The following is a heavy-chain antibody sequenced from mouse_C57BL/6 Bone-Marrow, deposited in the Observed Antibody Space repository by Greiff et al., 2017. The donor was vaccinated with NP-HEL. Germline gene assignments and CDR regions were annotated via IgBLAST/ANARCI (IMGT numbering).Heavy chain of an antibody. CDR2: INPSSGYT. Sequence: QVQLKQSGAELAKPGASVKLSCKASGYTFTSYWMHWVKQRPGQGLEWIGYINPSSGYTKYNQKFKDKATLTADKSSSTAYMQLSSLTYEDSAVYYCARRGSSSYWYFDVWGTGTTVTVSS. J-gene: IGHJ1*03. CDR1: GYTFTSYW. CDR3: ARRGSSSYWYFDV. V-gene: IGHV1-7*01. D-gene: IGHD1-1*01.